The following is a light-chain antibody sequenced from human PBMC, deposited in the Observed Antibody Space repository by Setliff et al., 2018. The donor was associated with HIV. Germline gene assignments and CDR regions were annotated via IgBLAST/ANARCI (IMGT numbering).Light chain of an antibody. V-gene: IGLV2-14*01. CDR3: SSYAITNTLP. CDR2: EVR. J-gene: IGLJ1*01. Sequence: QSVLAQPASVSGSPGQSITITCTGTSSDVGGYSYVSWYQQHPGKAPKLIIYEVRNRPSGVSNRFPGSKSGNTASLTISGLQAEDEADYYCSSYAITNTLPFGTGTKVTVL. CDR1: SSDVGGYSY.